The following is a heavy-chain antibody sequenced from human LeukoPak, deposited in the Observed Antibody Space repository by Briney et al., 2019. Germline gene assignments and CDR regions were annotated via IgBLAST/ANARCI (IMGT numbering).Heavy chain of an antibody. V-gene: IGHV4-38-2*02. Sequence: SETLSLTCTVSGCSISSGYYWGWIRQPPGKGLEWIGSIYHSGSTYYNPSLKSRVTISVDTSKNQFSLKLSSVTAADTAVYYCARDSGSYLGGVDFDYWGQGTLVTVSS. CDR1: GCSISSGYY. CDR2: IYHSGST. D-gene: IGHD1-26*01. J-gene: IGHJ4*02. CDR3: ARDSGSYLGGVDFDY.